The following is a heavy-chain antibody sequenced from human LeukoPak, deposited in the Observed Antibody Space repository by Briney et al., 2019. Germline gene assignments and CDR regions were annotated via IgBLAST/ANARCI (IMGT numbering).Heavy chain of an antibody. Sequence: PGGSLRLSCAASGFTFSSYEMNWVRKAPGMGLEWVSIIYSGGSTFYADSVKGRFTISRDNSKNTLYLQMNSLRAEDTAVYYCARGGSYLSAFDIWGQGTMVTVPS. CDR3: ARGGSYLSAFDI. D-gene: IGHD1-26*01. CDR2: IYSGGST. V-gene: IGHV3-53*01. J-gene: IGHJ3*02. CDR1: GFTFSSYE.